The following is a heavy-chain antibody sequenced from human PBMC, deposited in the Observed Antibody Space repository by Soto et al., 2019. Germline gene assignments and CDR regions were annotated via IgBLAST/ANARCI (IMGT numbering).Heavy chain of an antibody. CDR2: IYYSGST. J-gene: IGHJ6*02. D-gene: IGHD5-18*01. CDR3: AMFVDTAMVDYYYGMDV. Sequence: SETLSLTCNVSGGSISSSSYYWGWIRQPTGKGLEWIGSIYYSGSTYYNPSLKSRVTISVDTSKNQFSLKLSSVTAADTAVYYCAMFVDTAMVDYYYGMDVWGQGTTVTVSS. CDR1: GGSISSSSYY. V-gene: IGHV4-39*01.